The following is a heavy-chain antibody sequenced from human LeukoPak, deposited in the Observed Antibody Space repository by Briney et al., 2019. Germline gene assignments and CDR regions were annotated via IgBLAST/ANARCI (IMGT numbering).Heavy chain of an antibody. CDR1: GGSITSTDYF. V-gene: IGHV4-39*07. CDR3: AREYSAFEI. D-gene: IGHD1-1*01. CDR2: IDYSGST. J-gene: IGHJ3*02. Sequence: SETLSLTCTVSGGSITSTDYFWGWICQPPGKGLEWIGSIDYSGSTYYNPSLKSRLTISLDTSNNQFSLKLNSVTAADTAVYYCAREYSAFEIWGPGTMVTVSS.